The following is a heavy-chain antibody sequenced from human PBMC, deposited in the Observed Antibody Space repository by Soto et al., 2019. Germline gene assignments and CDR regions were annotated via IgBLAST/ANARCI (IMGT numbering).Heavy chain of an antibody. CDR2: IWFDGSDK. CDR3: ARLYCSASSCYSVGAFDI. CDR1: GFTFSSYG. D-gene: IGHD2-15*01. Sequence: QVQLVESGGGVVQPGRSLRLSCAASGFTFSSYGMHWVRQAPGKGLEWVARIWFDGSDKYYTESVKGRFTISRDNSKSTLYLQMNRLRAEDTAVYYCARLYCSASSCYSVGAFDIRGPGTMVPVSS. J-gene: IGHJ3*02. V-gene: IGHV3-33*01.